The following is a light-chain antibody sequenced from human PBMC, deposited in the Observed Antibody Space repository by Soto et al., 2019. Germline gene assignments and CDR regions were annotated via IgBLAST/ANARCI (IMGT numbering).Light chain of an antibody. CDR2: GVS. J-gene: IGLJ2*01. CDR1: SSDVGGYDY. Sequence: QSALTQPASVSGSPGQSITISCTGTSSDVGGYDYVSWYQQHPGKAPKLILFGVSNRPSGISHRFSGSKSGNTASLTISGLQADDEADYYCSSSGGRNTLIFGGRTKLTVL. CDR3: SSSGGRNTLI. V-gene: IGLV2-14*01.